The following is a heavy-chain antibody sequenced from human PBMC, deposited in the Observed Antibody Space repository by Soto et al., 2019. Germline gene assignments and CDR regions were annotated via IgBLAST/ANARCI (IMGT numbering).Heavy chain of an antibody. Sequence: QVQLVQSGAEVKKPGASVKVSCKASGYTFTSYDINWVRQATGQGLEWMGWMNPNSGNTGYAQKFQGRVTMTRNTSISKAYMELRSVRSEDPAVYYCARRSYRGYDYAYWGQGTLVTVSS. CDR3: ARRSYRGYDYAY. J-gene: IGHJ4*02. D-gene: IGHD5-12*01. CDR2: MNPNSGNT. V-gene: IGHV1-8*01. CDR1: GYTFTSYD.